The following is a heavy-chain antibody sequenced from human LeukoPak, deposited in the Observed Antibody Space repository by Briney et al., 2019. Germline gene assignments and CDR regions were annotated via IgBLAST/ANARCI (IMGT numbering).Heavy chain of an antibody. CDR3: ARGAFVVVVAATRSWFDP. Sequence: GGSLRLSCAASGFTFSSYWMSWVRQAPGKGLEWVANIKQDGSEKYYVDSVKGRFTISRDNAKNSLYLQMNSLRAEDTAVYYCARGAFVVVVAATRSWFDPWGQGTLVTVS. CDR2: IKQDGSEK. J-gene: IGHJ5*02. V-gene: IGHV3-7*01. D-gene: IGHD2-15*01. CDR1: GFTFSSYW.